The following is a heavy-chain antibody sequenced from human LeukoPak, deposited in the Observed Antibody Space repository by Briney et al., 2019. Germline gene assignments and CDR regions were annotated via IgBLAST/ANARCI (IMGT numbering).Heavy chain of an antibody. CDR2: IDHTGIT. CDR3: ARGPYSYDSSGAFDI. CDR1: DDSITIYY. Sequence: SETLSLTCTVSDDSITIYYWSWIRQPPGKGLEWIGYIDHTGITNYNPSLNSRVTISRDTSKNHFSLELSSVTAADTAVYFCARGPYSYDSSGAFDIWGQGTMVTVSS. D-gene: IGHD3-22*01. V-gene: IGHV4-59*08. J-gene: IGHJ3*02.